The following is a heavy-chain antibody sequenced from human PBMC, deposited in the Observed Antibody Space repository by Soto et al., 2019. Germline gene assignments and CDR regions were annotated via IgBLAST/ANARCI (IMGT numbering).Heavy chain of an antibody. D-gene: IGHD3-16*01. CDR3: ARDHFGDY. J-gene: IGHJ4*02. CDR1: GFTFSSYA. V-gene: IGHV3-30-3*01. CDR2: ISYDGSNK. Sequence: QVPLVESGGGVVQPGRSLRLSCAASGFTFSSYAMHWVRQAPGKGLEWVAVISYDGSNKYYADSVKGRFTISRDNSKNTLYLQMNSLRAEDTAVYYCARDHFGDYWGQGTLVTVSS.